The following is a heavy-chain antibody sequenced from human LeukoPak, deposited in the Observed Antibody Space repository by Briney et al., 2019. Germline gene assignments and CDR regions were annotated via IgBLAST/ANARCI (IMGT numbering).Heavy chain of an antibody. J-gene: IGHJ4*02. Sequence: SETLSLTCTVSGGSISSSRYYWGWIRQSPGKGLEWIGTIYYSGNTYYNPSLKSRVTISVDTSKNQFSLKLSSVTTADTAVYYCARRRWVRGPDVVNPFDYWGQGSLVTVSS. V-gene: IGHV4-39*01. CDR2: IYYSGNT. CDR1: GGSISSSRYY. CDR3: ARRRWVRGPDVVNPFDY. D-gene: IGHD5-12*01.